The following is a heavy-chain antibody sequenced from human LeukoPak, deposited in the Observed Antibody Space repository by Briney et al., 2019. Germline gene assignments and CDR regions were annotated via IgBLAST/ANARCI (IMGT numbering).Heavy chain of an antibody. CDR3: ARRDLFYWYFDL. D-gene: IGHD2-21*01. Sequence: SETLSLTCTVSGGYISSYYWSWIRQPPGKGLEWIGYIYYSGSTNYNPSLKSRVTISVDTSKNQFSLKLSSVTAADTAVYYCARRDLFYWYFDLWGRGTLVTVSS. V-gene: IGHV4-59*08. CDR1: GGYISSYY. J-gene: IGHJ2*01. CDR2: IYYSGST.